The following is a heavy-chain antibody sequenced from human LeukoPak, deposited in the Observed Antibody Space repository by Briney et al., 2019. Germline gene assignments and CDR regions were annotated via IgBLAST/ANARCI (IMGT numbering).Heavy chain of an antibody. V-gene: IGHV3-30*04. J-gene: IGHJ4*02. D-gene: IGHD4-17*01. CDR3: ARGYGDYSLPDY. CDR1: GFTFSSYA. Sequence: GRSLRLSCAASGFTFSSYAMHWVRQAPGKGLEWVAVISYDGRNKYYADSVKGRFTISRDNSKNTLYLQMNSLRAEDTAVYYCARGYGDYSLPDYWGQGTLATVSS. CDR2: ISYDGRNK.